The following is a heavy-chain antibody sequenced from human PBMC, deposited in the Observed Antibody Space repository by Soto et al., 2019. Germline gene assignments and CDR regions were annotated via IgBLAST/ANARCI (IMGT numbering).Heavy chain of an antibody. CDR2: INPNSGGT. CDR3: ASRSPGRGYSSGWYRG. V-gene: IGHV1-2*02. CDR1: GYTFTGYY. J-gene: IGHJ4*02. D-gene: IGHD6-19*01. Sequence: ASVKVSCKASGYTFTGYYMHWVRQAPGQGLEWMGWINPNSGGTNYAQKVQGRVTMTRDTSISTAYMELSRLRSDDTAVYYCASRSPGRGYSSGWYRGWGQGTLVTVSS.